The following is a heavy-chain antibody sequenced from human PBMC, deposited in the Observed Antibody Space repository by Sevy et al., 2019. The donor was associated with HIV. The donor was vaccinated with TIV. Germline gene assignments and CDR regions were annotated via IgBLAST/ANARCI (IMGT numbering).Heavy chain of an antibody. CDR2: INHSGST. V-gene: IGHV4-34*01. D-gene: IGHD3-10*01. CDR3: ARGWDTGFGELLWAAPPAVLPLDY. Sequence: SETLSLTCAVYGGSFSGYYWSWIRQPPGKGLEWIGEINHSGSTNYNPSLKSRVTISVDTSKNQFSLKLSSVTAADTAVYYCARGWDTGFGELLWAAPPAVLPLDYWGQGTLVTVSS. CDR1: GGSFSGYY. J-gene: IGHJ4*02.